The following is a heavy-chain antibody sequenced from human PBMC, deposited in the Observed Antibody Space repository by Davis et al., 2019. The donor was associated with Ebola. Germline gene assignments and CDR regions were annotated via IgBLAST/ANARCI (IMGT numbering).Heavy chain of an antibody. CDR2: INSDGSST. V-gene: IGHV3-74*01. D-gene: IGHD3-22*01. J-gene: IGHJ4*02. Sequence: HTGGSLRLSCAASGFTFSSYWMHWVRQAPGKGLVWVSRINSDGSSTSYADSVKGRFTISRDNAKNTLYLQMNSLRAEDTAVYYCARKSYYYDSSGYYYYFDYWGQGTLVTVSS. CDR1: GFTFSSYW. CDR3: ARKSYYYDSSGYYYYFDY.